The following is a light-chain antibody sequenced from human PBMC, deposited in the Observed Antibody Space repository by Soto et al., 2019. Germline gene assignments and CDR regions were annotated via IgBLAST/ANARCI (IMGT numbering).Light chain of an antibody. Sequence: QPVLTQSPSASASLGASVKLTCTLSSGLSNYAIAWHQQQPEKGPRYLMKLNSDGSHSKGDGIPDRFSGSSSGAERYLTISSRQSEDEADYYCQTWGTGPWVFGGGTKVTVL. J-gene: IGLJ3*02. CDR2: LNSDGSH. CDR3: QTWGTGPWV. V-gene: IGLV4-69*01. CDR1: SGLSNYA.